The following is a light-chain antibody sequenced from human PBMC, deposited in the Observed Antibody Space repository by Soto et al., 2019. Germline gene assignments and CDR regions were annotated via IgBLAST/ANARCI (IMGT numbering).Light chain of an antibody. V-gene: IGKV3-20*01. CDR2: GAS. J-gene: IGKJ2*01. Sequence: EIVLTQSPGTLSLSPGERATLSCRASQSISSSYVAWYQQKPGQAPRLLISGASSMATGIPDRFSGSGSGTDFTLTISRLEPEDFAVYYCQQYGTSPLYTFGQGTKLAIK. CDR3: QQYGTSPLYT. CDR1: QSISSSY.